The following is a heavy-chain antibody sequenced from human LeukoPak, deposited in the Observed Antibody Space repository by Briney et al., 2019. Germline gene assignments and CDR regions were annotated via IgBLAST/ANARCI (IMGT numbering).Heavy chain of an antibody. CDR1: RDTFTNYG. Sequence: ASVRVSCKASRDTFTNYGITWVRQGPGQGLERRGWISPYKGNTNYAQNLQGRVTMTTDTSTSTAYMEVRSLRSDDTAVYYCATEGGWGPTDYGDNVYWGQGTLVTVSS. CDR2: ISPYKGNT. J-gene: IGHJ4*02. CDR3: ATEGGWGPTDYGDNVY. V-gene: IGHV1-18*01. D-gene: IGHD4-17*01.